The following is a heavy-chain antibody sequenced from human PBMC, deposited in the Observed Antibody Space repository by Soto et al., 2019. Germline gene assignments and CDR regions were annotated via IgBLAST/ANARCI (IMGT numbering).Heavy chain of an antibody. D-gene: IGHD3-22*01. V-gene: IGHV3-48*02. Sequence: VQLVESGGRLVQPGGSLRLSCSASGFTLSSYRMNWARQAPGKGQEWVSYISSSSGTIYYEDSVKGRFTNSRDKAKNEMSLQLNGLRDQDVGEYYCERGGAVKGNSWGLASLVTVTS. CDR2: ISSSSGTI. J-gene: IGHJ4*02. CDR3: ERGGAVKGNS. CDR1: GFTLSSYR.